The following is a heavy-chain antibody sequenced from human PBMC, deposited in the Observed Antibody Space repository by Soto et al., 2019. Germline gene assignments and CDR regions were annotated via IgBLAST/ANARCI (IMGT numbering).Heavy chain of an antibody. CDR3: ARERDFWSGYYNHYYGMDV. Sequence: QVPLVQSGAEVKKPGSSVKVSCKASGGTFSSYAISWVRQAPGQGLEWMGGIIPIFGTANYAQKFQGRVTITADESTSTAYMELSSLRSEDTAVYYCARERDFWSGYYNHYYGMDVWGQGTTVTVSS. CDR2: IIPIFGTA. CDR1: GGTFSSYA. D-gene: IGHD3-3*01. V-gene: IGHV1-69*01. J-gene: IGHJ6*02.